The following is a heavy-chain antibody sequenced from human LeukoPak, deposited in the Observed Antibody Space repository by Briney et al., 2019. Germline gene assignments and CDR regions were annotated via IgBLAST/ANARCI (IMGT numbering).Heavy chain of an antibody. J-gene: IGHJ4*02. V-gene: IGHV4-59*01. Sequence: KPSETLSLTCTLAGGSITSYYWGCVRPPPGKGLEWIGYIYYSGSTNYNPSLKSRVTISVDTSKNQFSLKLSSVTAADTAVYYCARDFLFWGQGTPVTVSS. CDR3: ARDFLF. CDR1: GGSITSYY. CDR2: IYYSGST.